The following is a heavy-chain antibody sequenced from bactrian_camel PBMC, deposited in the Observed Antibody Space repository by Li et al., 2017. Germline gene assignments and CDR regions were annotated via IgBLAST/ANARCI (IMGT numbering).Heavy chain of an antibody. D-gene: IGHD6*01. J-gene: IGHJ7*01. CDR1: GYRYSTYW. V-gene: IGHV3S53*01. CDR2: IDSDGRT. Sequence: HVQLVESGGGSVQAGESLRLSCVVSGYRYSTYWMGWFRQVPGNEREPLAAIDSDGRTSVADSGRGRITIAQDSAKNTAILQMTDLKPEDSAMYYCAANSGRYGGTCESHIGMDYWGKGTQVTVS.